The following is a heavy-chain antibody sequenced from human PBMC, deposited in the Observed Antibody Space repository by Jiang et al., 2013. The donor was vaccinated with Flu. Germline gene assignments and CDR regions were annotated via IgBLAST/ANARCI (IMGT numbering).Heavy chain of an antibody. Sequence: PGLVKSSETLSLTCSVSGGSVGSGNYYWNWIRQPPGKGLEWIGSIYSSGTTYFNPSLQGRVTISVDSSKNHFSLNVSSVTAADTAIYYCARRSSGGVTGDPIDYWGQGTLVTVSS. CDR3: ARRSSGGVTGDPIDY. CDR2: IYSSGTT. D-gene: IGHD3-9*01. V-gene: IGHV4-39*02. J-gene: IGHJ4*02. CDR1: GGSVGSGNYY.